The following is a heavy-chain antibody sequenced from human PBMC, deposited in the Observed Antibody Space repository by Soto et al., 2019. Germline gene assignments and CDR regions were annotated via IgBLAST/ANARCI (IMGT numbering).Heavy chain of an antibody. V-gene: IGHV4-4*02. CDR1: SGSFSSSYW. J-gene: IGHJ5*02. CDR3: ASNLVTAGVGWFDP. D-gene: IGHD2-21*02. Sequence: QVQLQESGPGLVRPSGTLSLTCAGSSGSFSSSYWWSWVRQPPGKGLEWIGGIYHSGRTNYNPSLRGRDTISVDKSKKQFSLKLSSVTAADTAVYYCASNLVTAGVGWFDPWGQGTLVTVSS. CDR2: IYHSGRT.